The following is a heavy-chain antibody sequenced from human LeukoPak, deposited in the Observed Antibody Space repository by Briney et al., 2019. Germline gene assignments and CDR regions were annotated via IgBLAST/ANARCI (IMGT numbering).Heavy chain of an antibody. D-gene: IGHD1-26*01. V-gene: IGHV3-23*01. Sequence: QPGGSLRLSCAASGFTFSSYAMSWVRQAPGKGLEWVSAISGSGGTTYYADSVKGRFTISRDNSRNTLYLQMNSLRAEDTAVYYCAKDIVIVGATNAFDIWGQGTMVTVSS. CDR3: AKDIVIVGATNAFDI. J-gene: IGHJ3*02. CDR1: GFTFSSYA. CDR2: ISGSGGTT.